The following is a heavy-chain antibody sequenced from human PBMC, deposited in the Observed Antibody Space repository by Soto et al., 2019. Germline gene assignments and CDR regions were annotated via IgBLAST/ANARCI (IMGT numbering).Heavy chain of an antibody. D-gene: IGHD2-8*01. J-gene: IGHJ6*02. Sequence: PGGSLRLSCAASGFTFSSYSMNWVRQAPGKGLEWVSSISSSSSYIYYADSVKGRFTISRDNAKNSLYLQMNSLGAEDTAVYYCARDGKIVLMVYTGRGYGMDVWGQGTTVPVSS. CDR3: ARDGKIVLMVYTGRGYGMDV. CDR1: GFTFSSYS. V-gene: IGHV3-21*01. CDR2: ISSSSSYI.